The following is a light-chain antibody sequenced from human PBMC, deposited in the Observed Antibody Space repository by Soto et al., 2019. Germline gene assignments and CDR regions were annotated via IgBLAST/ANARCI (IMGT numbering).Light chain of an antibody. CDR3: QQYGSSPWT. CDR2: GTS. V-gene: IGKV3-20*01. CDR1: ERIYSAY. Sequence: EFVLTQSPGTLSLSPGERATLSCRASERIYSAYLGWYQQKPGQAPRLLIYGTSSRATGIPDRFSGSGSGTDFTLTISRLEPEDFAVYYCQQYGSSPWTFGQGTKVDI. J-gene: IGKJ1*01.